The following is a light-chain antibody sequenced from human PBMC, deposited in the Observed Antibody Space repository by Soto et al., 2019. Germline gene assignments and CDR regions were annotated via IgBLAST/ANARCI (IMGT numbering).Light chain of an antibody. Sequence: EIVMTQSPGILSLSPGERATLSCRASQSVSRYLNWFQHKPGQAPRLLIYGASSRAAGIPDRFSGSGSGTDFTLTINRLEPEDFAVFYCLQYGSSPYTFGQGTKLEIK. V-gene: IGKV3-20*01. CDR3: LQYGSSPYT. J-gene: IGKJ2*01. CDR1: QSVSRY. CDR2: GAS.